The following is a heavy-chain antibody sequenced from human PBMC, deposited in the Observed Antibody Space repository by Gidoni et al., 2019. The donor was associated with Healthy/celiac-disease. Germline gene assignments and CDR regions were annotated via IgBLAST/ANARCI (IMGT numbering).Heavy chain of an antibody. CDR2: ISYDGSNK. D-gene: IGHD3-22*01. J-gene: IGHJ4*02. CDR3: ARAGLVIVVDYYFDY. Sequence: QVQLVESGGGVVQPGRSVRLSCAASGFTFSSYAMHWVRLAPVKGLEWVAVISYDGSNKYYADSVKGRFTISRDNSKNTLYLQMNSLRAEDTAVYYCARAGLVIVVDYYFDYWGQGTLVTVSS. V-gene: IGHV3-30*01. CDR1: GFTFSSYA.